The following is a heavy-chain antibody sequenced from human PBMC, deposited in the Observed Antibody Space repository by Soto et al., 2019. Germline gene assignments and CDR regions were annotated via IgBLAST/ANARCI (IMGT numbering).Heavy chain of an antibody. CDR3: ATRFFDY. CDR2: INHSGST. CDR1: GGSFSGYY. J-gene: IGHJ4*02. V-gene: IGHV4-34*01. D-gene: IGHD3-3*01. Sequence: SETLSLTCAVYGGSFSGYYWSWIRQPPGKGLEWIGEINHSGSTNYNPSLKSRVTISVDTSKNQFSLKLSSVTAADTAVYYCATRFFDYWGQGTLVTVSS.